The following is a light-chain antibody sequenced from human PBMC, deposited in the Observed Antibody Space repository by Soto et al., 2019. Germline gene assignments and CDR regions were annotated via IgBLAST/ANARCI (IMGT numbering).Light chain of an antibody. CDR1: QSVSSY. Sequence: EIVLTQSPATLSLSPGERATLSCRASQSVSSYLAWYQQKPGQAPRLLIYDASNRATGIPARFSGSGSGTDFTLTISSLEPEDFAVYYCQQSVWTFGQGTKVEIK. CDR3: QQSVWT. CDR2: DAS. V-gene: IGKV3-11*01. J-gene: IGKJ1*01.